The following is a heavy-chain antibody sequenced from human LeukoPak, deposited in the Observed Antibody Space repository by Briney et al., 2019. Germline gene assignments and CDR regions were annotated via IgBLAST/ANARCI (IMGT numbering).Heavy chain of an antibody. V-gene: IGHV3-74*01. CDR1: GFTFSTYW. CDR3: ARDGYYGSGNYATDY. Sequence: GGSLRLSCAASGFTFSTYWMYWVRQAPGKGLVWVSRINSDESSTSYADSVKGRFTISRDNARNTLYLQMNSLRVEDTAVYYCARDGYYGSGNYATDYWGQGTLLTVSS. D-gene: IGHD3-10*01. J-gene: IGHJ4*02. CDR2: INSDESST.